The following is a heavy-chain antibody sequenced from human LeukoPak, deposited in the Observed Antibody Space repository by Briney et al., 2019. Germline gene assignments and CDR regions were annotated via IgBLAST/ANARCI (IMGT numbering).Heavy chain of an antibody. CDR2: INHSGST. D-gene: IGHD3-9*01. CDR1: GGSFSGYY. CDR3: ARVAGPALRYFDWLFPRSGFDY. J-gene: IGHJ4*02. Sequence: PSGTLSLTCAVYGGSFSGYYWSWSRQPPGKGLEWMGEINHSGSTNYNPSLKSRVTISVDTSKNQFSLKLSSVTAADTAVYYCARVAGPALRYFDWLFPRSGFDYWGQGTLVTVSP. V-gene: IGHV4-34*01.